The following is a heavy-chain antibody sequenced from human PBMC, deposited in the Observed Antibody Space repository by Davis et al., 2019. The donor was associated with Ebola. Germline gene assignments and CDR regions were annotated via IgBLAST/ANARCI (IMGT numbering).Heavy chain of an antibody. CDR3: ARDWIADDAFDI. D-gene: IGHD2-2*03. J-gene: IGHJ3*02. V-gene: IGHV1-69*13. CDR1: GYTFTSYG. Sequence: AASVKVSCKASGYTFTSYGISWVRQAPGQGLEWMGGIIPIFGTANYAQKFQGRVTITADESTSTAYMELSSLRSEDTAVYYCARDWIADDAFDIWGQGTMVTVSS. CDR2: IIPIFGTA.